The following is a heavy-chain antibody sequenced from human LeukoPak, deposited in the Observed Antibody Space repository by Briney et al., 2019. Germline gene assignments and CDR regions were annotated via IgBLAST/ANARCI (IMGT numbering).Heavy chain of an antibody. D-gene: IGHD3-9*01. Sequence: SETLSLTCTVSGYSISSGYYWGWIRQPPGKGLEWIASIYHSGSTYYNSSLKSRVTISVDTSKNQFSLKLSSVTAADTAVYYCARVVGYFDWLLKAMTWGSADYWGQGTLVTVSS. CDR3: ARVVGYFDWLLKAMTWGSADY. V-gene: IGHV4-38-2*02. J-gene: IGHJ4*02. CDR1: GYSISSGYY. CDR2: IYHSGST.